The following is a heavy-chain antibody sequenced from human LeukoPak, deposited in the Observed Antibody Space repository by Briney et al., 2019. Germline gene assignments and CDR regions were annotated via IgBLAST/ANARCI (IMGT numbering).Heavy chain of an antibody. Sequence: PGGSLRLSCAASGFTFSSYAMSWVRQAPGKGLEWVSAISGSGGSTYYADSVKGRCTISRDNSKNTLYPQMNSLRAEDTAVYYCAKEVTMVRAFDYWGQGTLVTVSS. CDR1: GFTFSSYA. CDR2: ISGSGGST. CDR3: AKEVTMVRAFDY. V-gene: IGHV3-23*01. J-gene: IGHJ4*02. D-gene: IGHD3-10*01.